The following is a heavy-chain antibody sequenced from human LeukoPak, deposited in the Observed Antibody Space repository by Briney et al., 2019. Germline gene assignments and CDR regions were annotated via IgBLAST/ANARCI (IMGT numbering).Heavy chain of an antibody. CDR3: ARGLRTDSFDY. CDR1: GGSISSYY. D-gene: IGHD3-22*01. Sequence: SETLSLTCTVSGGSISSYYWNWIRQPAGKGLEWIGRVYISGATNYNPSLKSRVTMSVDTSKNQCSLKLTSVTAADTAVYYCARGLRTDSFDYWGQGTLVTVSS. V-gene: IGHV4-4*07. J-gene: IGHJ4*02. CDR2: VYISGAT.